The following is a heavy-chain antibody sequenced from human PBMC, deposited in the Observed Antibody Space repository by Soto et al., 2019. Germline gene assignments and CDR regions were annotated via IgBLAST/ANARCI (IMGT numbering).Heavy chain of an antibody. J-gene: IGHJ3*02. D-gene: IGHD3-10*01. V-gene: IGHV4-59*01. CDR3: ERVWGGAFDI. CDR2: IYYSGST. CDR1: GGTIGSYY. Sequence: SEPLSLTCTVSGGTIGSYYWSWIRQPTGKGLEWIGYIYYSGSTNYNPSLKSRVAISVDTSKNQFSLKLSSVTAADTAVYYCERVWGGAFDIWGQGTMVTVSS.